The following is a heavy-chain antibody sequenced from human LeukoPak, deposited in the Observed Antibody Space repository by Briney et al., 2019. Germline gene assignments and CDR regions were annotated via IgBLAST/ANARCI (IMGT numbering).Heavy chain of an antibody. Sequence: PGGSLGLFCAASGFTFSRYGMHWLRQAPGKGLEWVAFIRYDGSNKYYADSVKGRFTISRDNSKNTLYLQMNSLRAEDTAVYYCAKDRVTVTPHLDYWGQGTLVTVSS. CDR3: AKDRVTVTPHLDY. J-gene: IGHJ4*02. CDR2: IRYDGSNK. CDR1: GFTFSRYG. D-gene: IGHD4-17*01. V-gene: IGHV3-30*02.